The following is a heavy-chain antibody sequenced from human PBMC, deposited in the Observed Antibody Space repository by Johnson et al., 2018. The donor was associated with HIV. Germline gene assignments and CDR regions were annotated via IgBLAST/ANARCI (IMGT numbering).Heavy chain of an antibody. D-gene: IGHD4-17*01. CDR3: VRPSVVTTLTTTPWAFDI. CDR1: GFTFSSYA. J-gene: IGHJ3*02. CDR2: ISYDGTNK. Sequence: QVQLVESGGGVVQPGRSLRLSCAASGFTFSSYAMHWVRQAPGKGLEWVAIISYDGTNKYYADSVKGRFTISRDNSKSMLYLQMTSLRAEDTAVYYWVRPSVVTTLTTTPWAFDIWGQGTMVTVSS. V-gene: IGHV3-30*04.